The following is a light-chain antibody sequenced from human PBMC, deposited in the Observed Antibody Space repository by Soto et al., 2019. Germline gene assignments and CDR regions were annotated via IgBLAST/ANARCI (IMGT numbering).Light chain of an antibody. CDR3: QQYGSSPHT. CDR1: QGISSW. V-gene: IGKV1-12*01. CDR2: AAS. J-gene: IGKJ2*01. Sequence: DIQMTQSPSSVSASVGDRVTITCRASQGISSWLAWYQQKPGKAPKLLIYAASSVQSGVPSRFSGSGSGTDFTLTISRLEPEDFAVYYCQQYGSSPHTFGQGTKLEIK.